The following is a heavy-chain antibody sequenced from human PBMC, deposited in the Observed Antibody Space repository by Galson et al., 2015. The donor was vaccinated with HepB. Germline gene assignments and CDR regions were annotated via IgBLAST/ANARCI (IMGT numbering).Heavy chain of an antibody. J-gene: IGHJ4*02. Sequence: SLRLSCAASGLTFSSYGMHWVRQAPGKGLEWVAVIWYDGSNKYYADSVKGRFTISRDNSKNTLYLQMNSLRAEDTAVYYCARGGGDFWSGYGDYFDYWGQGTLVTVSS. CDR1: GLTFSSYG. D-gene: IGHD3-3*01. CDR3: ARGGGDFWSGYGDYFDY. CDR2: IWYDGSNK. V-gene: IGHV3-33*01.